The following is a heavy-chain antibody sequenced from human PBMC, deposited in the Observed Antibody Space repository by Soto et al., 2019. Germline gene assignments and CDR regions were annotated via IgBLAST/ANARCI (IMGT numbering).Heavy chain of an antibody. D-gene: IGHD3-22*01. CDR1: GGTFRSYA. V-gene: IGHV1-2*02. CDR2: INPHSGDT. CDR3: ARVWTENYYGSSGFDDAFDI. J-gene: IGHJ3*02. Sequence: ASVNVSCKASGGTFRSYAISWLRQAPGQCLARMGWINPHSGDTEYAQNLQGRVTLTRDTSINTAYMELSRLKSDDTAVYYCARVWTENYYGSSGFDDAFDIWGPGTMVTVSS.